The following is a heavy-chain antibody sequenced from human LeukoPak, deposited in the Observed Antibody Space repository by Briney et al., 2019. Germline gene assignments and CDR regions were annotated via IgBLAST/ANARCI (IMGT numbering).Heavy chain of an antibody. D-gene: IGHD1-20*01. CDR3: ARDRVNWNDGVDY. J-gene: IGHJ4*02. CDR1: GFTFSDYN. CDR2: ISSGSVTI. Sequence: GGSLRLSCAASGFTFSDYNMSWVRQAPGKGLEWVSYISSGSVTIYYADSVKGRFTIFRDNAKNSLYLQMNSLRAEDTAVYYCARDRVNWNDGVDYWGQGTLVTVSP. V-gene: IGHV3-48*01.